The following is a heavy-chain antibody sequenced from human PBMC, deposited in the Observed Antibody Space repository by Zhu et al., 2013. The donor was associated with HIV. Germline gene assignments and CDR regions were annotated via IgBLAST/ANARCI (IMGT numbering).Heavy chain of an antibody. Sequence: QVQLVQSGAEVKKPGSSVKVSCKASGGTFSSYAISWVRQAPGQGLEWMGGIIPIFGTANYAQKFQGRVTITADESTSTAYMELSSLRSEDTAVYYCARRYCSSTSCHGWFDPWGEEPSXPSPQ. CDR2: IIPIFGTA. CDR1: GGTFSSYA. D-gene: IGHD2-2*01. CDR3: ARRYCSSTSCHGWFDP. V-gene: IGHV1-69*01. J-gene: IGHJ5*02.